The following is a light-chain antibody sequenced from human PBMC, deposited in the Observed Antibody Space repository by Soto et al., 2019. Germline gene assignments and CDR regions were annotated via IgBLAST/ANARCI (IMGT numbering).Light chain of an antibody. CDR2: KAS. CDR3: QQRSNWIT. J-gene: IGKJ5*01. Sequence: DIQMTHSPSTLSGSVGDRVTITCRASQTISSWLAWYQQKPWKAPKLLIYKASTLKSGVPSRFSGSGSGTEFTLTISSLQPDDFATYYCQQRSNWITFGQGTRLEIK. CDR1: QTISSW. V-gene: IGKV1-5*03.